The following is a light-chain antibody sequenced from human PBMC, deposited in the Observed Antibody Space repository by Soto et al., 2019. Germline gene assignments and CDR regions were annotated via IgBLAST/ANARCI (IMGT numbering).Light chain of an antibody. CDR1: SSDVGGYNY. V-gene: IGLV2-14*01. CDR2: DVS. Sequence: QSVLNQPASVSGSPGQSITISCTGTSSDVGGYNYVSWYQQHPGKAPKLMIYDVSNRPSGVSNRFSGSKSGNTASLTISGLQAEDEADYYCSSYTSSSTPLGVFGTGTKVTVL. CDR3: SSYTSSSTPLGV. J-gene: IGLJ1*01.